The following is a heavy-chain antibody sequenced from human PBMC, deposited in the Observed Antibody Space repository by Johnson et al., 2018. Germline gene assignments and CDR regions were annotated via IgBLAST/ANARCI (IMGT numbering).Heavy chain of an antibody. Sequence: QVQLQESGPGLVKPSETLSLTCTVSGGSITSFYWNWIRQHPGKGLEWIGYIDYTGSTNYNPSLTTRVTISVDTSKNLSSLKLSSVTAADTAVYYCAKAYCYGSNYYDSYMDVWGSGTTVTVSS. CDR2: IDYTGST. D-gene: IGHD3-10*01. V-gene: IGHV4-59*12. CDR1: GGSITSFY. CDR3: AKAYCYGSNYYDSYMDV. J-gene: IGHJ6*03.